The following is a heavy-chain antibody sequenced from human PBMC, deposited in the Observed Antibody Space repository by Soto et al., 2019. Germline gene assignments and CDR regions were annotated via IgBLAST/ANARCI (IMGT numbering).Heavy chain of an antibody. CDR3: ASSEATYYYGSGSPRHFDY. J-gene: IGHJ4*02. CDR1: WFTFRSYS. Sequence: PGGSLRLSCAASWFTFRSYSMNWVRPAPGKGLEWVSSISSSSSYIYHADSVKGRFTISRDNAKNSLYLQMNSLRAEDTAVYYCASSEATYYYGSGSPRHFDYWGQGTLVTVS. CDR2: ISSSSSYI. V-gene: IGHV3-21*01. D-gene: IGHD3-10*01.